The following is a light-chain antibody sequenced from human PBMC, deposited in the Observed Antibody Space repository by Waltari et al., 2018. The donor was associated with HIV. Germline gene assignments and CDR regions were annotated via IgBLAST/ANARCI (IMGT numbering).Light chain of an antibody. CDR3: SLYTGTTNVL. J-gene: IGLJ2*01. Sequence: QSALTQPPSVSGSPGQSVSISCTGSSRDVGSYNRVSWYQQPPGTAPKLIIYEVNTRPSGVPDRFSGSQSGNTASLTISGLQAEDEADYYCSLYTGTTNVLFGGGTKLTVL. V-gene: IGLV2-18*01. CDR2: EVN. CDR1: SRDVGSYNR.